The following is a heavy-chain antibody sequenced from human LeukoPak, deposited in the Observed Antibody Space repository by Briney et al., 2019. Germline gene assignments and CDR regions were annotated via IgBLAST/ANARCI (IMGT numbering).Heavy chain of an antibody. V-gene: IGHV3-11*01. D-gene: IGHD3-10*01. J-gene: IGHJ4*02. CDR2: ISSSGSTI. CDR1: GFTFSDYY. CDR3: ARDSSYYGSGSYLGY. Sequence: GGSLRLSCAASGFTFSDYYMSWIRQAPGKGLEWVSYISSSGSTIYYADSVKGRFTISRDNDKHSLYPQMNSLRAEDTAVYYCARDSSYYGSGSYLGYWGQGTLVTVSS.